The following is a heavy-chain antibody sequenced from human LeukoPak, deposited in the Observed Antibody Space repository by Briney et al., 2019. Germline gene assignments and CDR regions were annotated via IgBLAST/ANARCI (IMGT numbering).Heavy chain of an antibody. V-gene: IGHV4-34*01. J-gene: IGHJ3*02. CDR3: ATRRPAGSGAFDI. Sequence: TSETLSLTCAVYGGSFSGYCWSWIRQPPGKGLEWIGEINHSGSTNYNPSLKSRVTISVDTSKNQFSLKLSSVTAADTAVYYCATRRPAGSGAFDIWGQGTMVTVSS. CDR1: GGSFSGYC. CDR2: INHSGST. D-gene: IGHD2-2*01.